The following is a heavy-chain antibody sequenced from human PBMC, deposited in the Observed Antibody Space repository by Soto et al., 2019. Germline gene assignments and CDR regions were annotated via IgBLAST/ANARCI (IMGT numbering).Heavy chain of an antibody. Sequence: SVKVSCKASGGTFSSYAISWVRQAPGQGLEWMGGIIPIFGTANYAQKFQGRVTITADESTSTAYMELSSLRSEDTAVYYCARDLVTMVRGVISRINWFDPWGQGTLVTVSS. V-gene: IGHV1-69*13. CDR2: IIPIFGTA. J-gene: IGHJ5*02. D-gene: IGHD3-10*01. CDR3: ARDLVTMVRGVISRINWFDP. CDR1: GGTFSSYA.